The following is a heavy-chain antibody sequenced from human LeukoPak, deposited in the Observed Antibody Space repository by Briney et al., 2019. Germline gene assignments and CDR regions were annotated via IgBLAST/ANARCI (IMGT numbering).Heavy chain of an antibody. CDR1: GGSISSGSYY. CDR2: IYTNGST. D-gene: IGHD3-10*01. Sequence: SQTLSLTCTVSGGSISSGSYYWSWIRQPAGKGLEWIGRIYTNGSTNYNPSLKSRVTISVDTSKNQFSLKLSSVTAADTAVYYCARDRFGELLVDYWGQGTLVTVSS. CDR3: ARDRFGELLVDY. V-gene: IGHV4-61*02. J-gene: IGHJ4*02.